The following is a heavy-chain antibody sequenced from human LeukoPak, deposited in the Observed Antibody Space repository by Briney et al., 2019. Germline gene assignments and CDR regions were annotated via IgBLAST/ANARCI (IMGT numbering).Heavy chain of an antibody. Sequence: SETLSLTCTVSGGSISSSSYYWGWIRQPPGKGLGWIGSIYYSGSTYYNPSLKSRVIISVDTSKNQFYLKLSSVTAADTAVYYCARDLYSSRTNDAFVIWGQGTMVTVSS. CDR3: ARDLYSSRTNDAFVI. J-gene: IGHJ3*02. CDR1: GGSISSSSYY. D-gene: IGHD6-13*01. V-gene: IGHV4-39*07. CDR2: IYYSGST.